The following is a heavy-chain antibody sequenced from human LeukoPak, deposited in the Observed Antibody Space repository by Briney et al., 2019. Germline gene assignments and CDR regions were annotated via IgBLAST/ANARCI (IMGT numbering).Heavy chain of an antibody. D-gene: IGHD4-23*01. Sequence: PGGSLRLSCAASGFTFRNYWMTWVRQAPGKGLEWAANISQEGNDKYYVDSVKGRFTISRDNTKNSLFLQMNSLRAEDTAVYYCVVTRTRGDHWGQGTLVTVSS. V-gene: IGHV3-7*03. CDR3: VVTRTRGDH. CDR1: GFTFRNYW. J-gene: IGHJ4*02. CDR2: ISQEGNDK.